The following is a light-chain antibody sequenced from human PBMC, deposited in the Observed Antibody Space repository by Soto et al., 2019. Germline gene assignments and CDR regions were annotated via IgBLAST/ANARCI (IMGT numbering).Light chain of an antibody. CDR2: EVS. CDR3: SSYAGSLYV. Sequence: QSVLTQPPSASGSPGQSVTISCTGTSSDVGGYNYVSWYQQHPGKAPKLMIYEVSKRPSGDPDRFSGSKSGNTASLTVSGLQAEDEADYYCSSYAGSLYVFGTGTKVTVL. V-gene: IGLV2-8*01. CDR1: SSDVGGYNY. J-gene: IGLJ1*01.